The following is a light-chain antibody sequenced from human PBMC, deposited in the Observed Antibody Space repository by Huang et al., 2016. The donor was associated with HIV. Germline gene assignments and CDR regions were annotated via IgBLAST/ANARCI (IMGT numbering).Light chain of an antibody. V-gene: IGKV3-20*01. CDR2: GAS. Sequence: EIVLTQSPGTLSVSPWERATLTCRPSQSVTSLFLAWYQPRPGQPPRLLLYGASYRATGVRDRFSGGGSGTNFSLTISRLEPEDFAVYFCQQYASSPRTCGQGTRLDIK. CDR3: QQYASSPRT. CDR1: QSVTSLF. J-gene: IGKJ2*01.